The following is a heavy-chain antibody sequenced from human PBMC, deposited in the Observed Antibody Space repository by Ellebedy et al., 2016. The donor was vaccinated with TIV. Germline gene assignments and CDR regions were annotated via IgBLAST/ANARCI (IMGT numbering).Heavy chain of an antibody. CDR1: GGTFSSYA. CDR3: ASPDYGDYC. J-gene: IGHJ4*02. CDR2: IIPIFGTA. Sequence: SVKVSXXASGGTFSSYAISWVRQAPGQGLEWMGGIIPIFGTANYAQKFQGRVTITADKSTSTAYMELSSLRSEDTAVYYCASPDYGDYCWGQGTLVTVSS. D-gene: IGHD4-17*01. V-gene: IGHV1-69*06.